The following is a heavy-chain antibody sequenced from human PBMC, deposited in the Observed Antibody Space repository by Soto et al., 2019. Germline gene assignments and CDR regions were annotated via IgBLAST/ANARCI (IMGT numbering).Heavy chain of an antibody. CDR2: INHSGST. CDR1: GGSFSGYY. J-gene: IGHJ6*02. CDR3: ARAPRGFLSRYGMDV. Sequence: QVQLQQWGAGLLKPSETLSLTCAVYGGSFSGYYWSWIRQPPGKGLEWIGEINHSGSTNYNPSLKCRVTISVDTSKNQFSLKLSSVTAADTAVYYCARAPRGFLSRYGMDVWGQGTTVTVSS. V-gene: IGHV4-34*01.